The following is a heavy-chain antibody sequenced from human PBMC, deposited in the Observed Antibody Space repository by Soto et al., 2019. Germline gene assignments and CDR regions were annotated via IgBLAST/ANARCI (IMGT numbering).Heavy chain of an antibody. CDR1: GLTFSIYW. CDR3: TRVGGSVSGMDV. CDR2: IDNAGSSA. V-gene: IGHV3-74*01. J-gene: IGHJ6*02. Sequence: EVQLVESGGGLVQPGGSLRLSCAASGLTFSIYWMHWVRQAPRKGPVWVSRIDNAGSSARYADSVKGRFTISRDNAKNTVYLQMNSLRAEDTAVYYCTRVGGSVSGMDVWGQGTTGTVSS. D-gene: IGHD1-26*01.